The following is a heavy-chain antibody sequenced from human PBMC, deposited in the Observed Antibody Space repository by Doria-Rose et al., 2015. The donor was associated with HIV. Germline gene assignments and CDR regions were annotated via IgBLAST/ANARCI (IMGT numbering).Heavy chain of an antibody. CDR2: IFSDDER. CDR1: GVSLSSPGMG. J-gene: IGHJ4*02. Sequence: QITLKESGPVLVKPTETLTLTCTVSGVSLSSPGMGVSWIRQPPGKALEWLANIFSDDERSYNPALKSRLTISRGTSKSQVVLTMTDMDHVDTATYYCARIKSSRWYHKYYFDFWGQGTLVIVSA. CDR3: ARIKSSRWYHKYYFDF. V-gene: IGHV2-26*01. D-gene: IGHD6-13*01.